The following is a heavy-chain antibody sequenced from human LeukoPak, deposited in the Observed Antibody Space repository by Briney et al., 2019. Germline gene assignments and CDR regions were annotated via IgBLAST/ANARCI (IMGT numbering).Heavy chain of an antibody. CDR3: AKRPSDYGNYVSYFDY. D-gene: IGHD4-11*01. CDR2: ISDDGRSK. V-gene: IGHV3-30*18. CDR1: GFSFISYG. J-gene: IGHJ4*02. Sequence: GGSLRLSCAASGFSFISYGMHWVRQAPGKGLEWVGVISDDGRSKDYADSVKGRFTISRDNSKDTLYLQMNSLRAEDKAVYYFAKRPSDYGNYVSYFDYWGRGTLVTVSS.